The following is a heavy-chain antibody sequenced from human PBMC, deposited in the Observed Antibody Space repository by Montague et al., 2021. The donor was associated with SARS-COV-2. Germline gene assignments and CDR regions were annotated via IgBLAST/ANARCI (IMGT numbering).Heavy chain of an antibody. D-gene: IGHD2-2*01. CDR1: GGSISSSNW. CDR2: IYHSGST. CDR3: ARTLLGYCRSTICYGARPWYYFDY. J-gene: IGHJ4*02. V-gene: IGHV4-4*02. Sequence: SETLSLTCAVSGGSISSSNWSSWVRQPPGKGLEWIGEIYHSGSTNYNPSLKSRVTTSVDKYKNQFSLKLSSVTAADTAVYYCARTLLGYCRSTICYGARPWYYFDYWGQGTLVTVSS.